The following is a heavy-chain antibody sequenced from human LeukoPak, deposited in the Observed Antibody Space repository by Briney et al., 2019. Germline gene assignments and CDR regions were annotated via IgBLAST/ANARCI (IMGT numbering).Heavy chain of an antibody. CDR1: GGSISSSSYY. Sequence: SETLSLTCTVSGGSISSSSYYWSWIRQPPGKGLEWIGSIYYSGSTYYNPSLKSRVTISVDTSKNQFPLKLSSVTAADTAVYYCAGQAVTDYWGQGTLVTVSS. CDR3: AGQAVTDY. D-gene: IGHD2-15*01. V-gene: IGHV4-39*06. CDR2: IYYSGST. J-gene: IGHJ4*02.